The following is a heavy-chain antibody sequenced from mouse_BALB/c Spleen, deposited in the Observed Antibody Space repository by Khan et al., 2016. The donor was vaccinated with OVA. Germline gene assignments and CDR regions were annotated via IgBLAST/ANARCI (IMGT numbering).Heavy chain of an antibody. V-gene: IGHV1-7*01. CDR2: INPSTGYT. CDR1: GYTFTTYW. J-gene: IGHJ3*01. Sequence: QVQLQQSGAELAKPGASVKMSCKASGYTFTTYWMHWVKQRPGQGLEWIGYINPSTGYTEYNQKFKDKATLTADKSSSTAYMQLSSLTSEDSAVYYGTRLGTTRGWFAYWGQGTLVTVSA. CDR3: TRLGTTRGWFAY. D-gene: IGHD2-14*01.